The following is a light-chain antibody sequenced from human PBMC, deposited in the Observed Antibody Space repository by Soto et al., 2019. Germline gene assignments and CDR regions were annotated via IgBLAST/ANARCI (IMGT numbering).Light chain of an antibody. Sequence: QSALTQPTSVSGSPGQSITISCTGTSSDVGGYNYVSWYQQHPGKVPKVMIFEVSNRPSGISHRFSGSKSGNTASLTISGLQAEDEADYYCSSYTTSVTLVFGGGTQLTVL. CDR2: EVS. CDR1: SSDVGGYNY. CDR3: SSYTTSVTLV. J-gene: IGLJ2*01. V-gene: IGLV2-14*01.